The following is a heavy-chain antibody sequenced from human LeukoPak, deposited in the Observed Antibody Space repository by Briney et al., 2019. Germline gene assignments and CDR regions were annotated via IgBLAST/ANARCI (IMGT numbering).Heavy chain of an antibody. D-gene: IGHD3-3*01. J-gene: IGHJ4*02. CDR2: INAKTGGA. V-gene: IGHV1-18*01. CDR3: ARVGRFSDNDFWSGHDPWYYDQ. CDR1: GYTFTSYG. Sequence: ASVKVSCKASGYTFTSYGISWVRQAPGQRLEWLGWINAKTGGAHYAQKFQGRATMTWDTSNSTAYMEVNNLRSDDTAVYYCARVGRFSDNDFWSGHDPWYYDQWGQGTLVTVTS.